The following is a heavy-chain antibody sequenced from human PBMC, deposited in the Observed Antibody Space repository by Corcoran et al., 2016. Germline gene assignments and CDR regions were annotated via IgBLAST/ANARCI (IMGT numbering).Heavy chain of an antibody. V-gene: IGHV3-49*05. D-gene: IGHD2-15*01. CDR2: IRSNAYGGTT. Sequence: EVQLVASGGGLVKPGRSLRLSCTASGFTFGDYAMSWFRQAPGEGLEWVGFIRSNAYGGTTEYAASVKVRFTISRDDSKSIAYLQMNSLKTGETAVYYCTRDNECGGNGWGYYYGMDVWGQGTTVTVSS. J-gene: IGHJ6*02. CDR1: GFTFGDYA. CDR3: TRDNECGGNGWGYYYGMDV.